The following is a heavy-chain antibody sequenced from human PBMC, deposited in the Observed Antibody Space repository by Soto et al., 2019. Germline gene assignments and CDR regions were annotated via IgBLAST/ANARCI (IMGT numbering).Heavy chain of an antibody. V-gene: IGHV1-3*01. D-gene: IGHD3-22*01. CDR2: INAGKGNT. CDR1: GYTFTSYA. J-gene: IGHJ4*02. CDR3: ARGDYYDIHDY. Sequence: QVQLVQSGAEVKKPGASVKVSCKASGYTFTSYAMHWVRQAPGQRLERMGWINAGKGNTKYSQKFQGRVTITRDTSASTAYMELSSLRSADTAVYCCARGDYYDIHDYWGQGTLVTVSS.